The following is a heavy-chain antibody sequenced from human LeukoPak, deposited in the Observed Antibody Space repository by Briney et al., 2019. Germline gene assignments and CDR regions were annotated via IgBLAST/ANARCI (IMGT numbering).Heavy chain of an antibody. CDR1: GFTFSDYW. Sequence: PGGSLRLSCAASGFTFSDYWMGWVRQAPGKGLEWVANIKRDGSEKYYVDSVKARFTVSRDNAKNSLYLQMNSLRAEDKAIYYCARSAAGLDYWGQGTLVTVSS. V-gene: IGHV3-7*04. D-gene: IGHD6-13*01. CDR2: IKRDGSEK. J-gene: IGHJ4*02. CDR3: ARSAAGLDY.